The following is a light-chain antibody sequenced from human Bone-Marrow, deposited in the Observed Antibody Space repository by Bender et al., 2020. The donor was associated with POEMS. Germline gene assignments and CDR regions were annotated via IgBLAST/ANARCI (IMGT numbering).Light chain of an antibody. V-gene: IGLV1-44*01. J-gene: IGLJ3*02. CDR1: SSNIGTNP. Sequence: QSVLTQPPSASGTPGQRVTISCSGSSSNIGTNPVNWYQQLPGTAPKLLIYINNQRPSGVPDRFSGSKSGNTASLTISGLEAEDEADYYCCSYAGTNTWLFGGGTHLTVL. CDR2: INN. CDR3: CSYAGTNTWL.